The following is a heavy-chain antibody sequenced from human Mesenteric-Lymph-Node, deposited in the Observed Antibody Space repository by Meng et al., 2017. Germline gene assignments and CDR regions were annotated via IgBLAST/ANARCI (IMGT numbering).Heavy chain of an antibody. CDR3: AKSLEAAATGFDY. CDR2: ISYDGNKK. V-gene: IGHV3-30*18. J-gene: IGHJ4*02. Sequence: QVQLVESGGGVVQPGGSLRLSCAASGFTFSSYGMHWVRQAPGKELEWVALISYDGNKKYYGDSVKGRFTISRDISKNTLYLQMNSLRPEDTAVYFCAKSLEAAATGFDYWGQGTLVTVSS. CDR1: GFTFSSYG. D-gene: IGHD2-15*01.